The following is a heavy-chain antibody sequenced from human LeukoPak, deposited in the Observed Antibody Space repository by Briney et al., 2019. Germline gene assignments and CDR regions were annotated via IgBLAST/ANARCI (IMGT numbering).Heavy chain of an antibody. CDR1: GLTFSISG. V-gene: IGHV3-30*02. D-gene: IGHD2-15*01. J-gene: IGHJ6*03. Sequence: GGSLRLSCAVSGLTFSISGMHWVRQAPGKGLEWVTFIRDDGSNEYYADSVKGRFTVSRDQSKNSLYLHMNSLRAEDTAVYYCARDGRSTKYYYYYMDVWGKGTTVTVSS. CDR3: ARDGRSTKYYYYYMDV. CDR2: IRDDGSNE.